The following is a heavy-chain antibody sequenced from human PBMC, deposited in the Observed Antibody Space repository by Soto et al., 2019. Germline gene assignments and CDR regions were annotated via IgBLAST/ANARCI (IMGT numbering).Heavy chain of an antibody. J-gene: IGHJ4*02. CDR2: ISSSSTNI. CDR3: ARGPLYYFDY. Sequence: EVQLVESGGGLVKPGGSLRLSCAASGFIFTSYTMNWVRRAPGKGLEWVSSISSSSTNIHYPDSVKGRFTISRDNAKKSLYLQMNSLRAEDTAVYYCARGPLYYFDYWGQGTLVTVSS. V-gene: IGHV3-21*02. CDR1: GFIFTSYT.